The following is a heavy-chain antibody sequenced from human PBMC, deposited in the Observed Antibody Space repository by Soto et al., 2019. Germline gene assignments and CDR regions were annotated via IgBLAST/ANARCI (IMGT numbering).Heavy chain of an antibody. CDR2: IYYRGNA. V-gene: IGHV4-39*01. J-gene: IGHJ4*02. Sequence: QLQLQESGPGLVKPSETLSLTCSVSDDSINSDKYYWGWIRQPPGKGLEWIGSIYYRGNAYYYPSLQTRVTISLDKSKSQFSLKLNSVTAADSAVYFCARLEGLATISYYFDFWGPGALVTVSS. D-gene: IGHD3-9*01. CDR3: ARLEGLATISYYFDF. CDR1: DDSINSDKYY.